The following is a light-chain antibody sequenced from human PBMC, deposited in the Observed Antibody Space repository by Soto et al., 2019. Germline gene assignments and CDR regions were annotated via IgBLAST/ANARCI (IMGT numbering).Light chain of an antibody. V-gene: IGKV1-39*01. J-gene: IGKJ1*01. Sequence: DIQMTQSPSSLSASVGDRVTITCRASQSISNYLNWYQQKPGTAPKLLIYIASSLRSGVPSRFSGSGSGTDFTLTISSLQPEDFATYYCQQSYSTPRTFGQGTKVEIK. CDR2: IAS. CDR3: QQSYSTPRT. CDR1: QSISNY.